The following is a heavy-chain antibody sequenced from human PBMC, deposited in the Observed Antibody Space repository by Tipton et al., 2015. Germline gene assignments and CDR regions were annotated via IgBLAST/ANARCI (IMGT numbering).Heavy chain of an antibody. CDR3: ARARGRHGGLFDS. D-gene: IGHD4-23*01. Sequence: TLSLTCAVSAYSISSDYYWGWIRQPPGKGLGWMGSISHSGNTYYNPPLKSRVTMSRDTSKNQLSLKLTSVTAADTAVYYCARARGRHGGLFDSWGQGILVTVSS. J-gene: IGHJ4*02. CDR1: AYSISSDYY. V-gene: IGHV4-38-2*01. CDR2: ISHSGNT.